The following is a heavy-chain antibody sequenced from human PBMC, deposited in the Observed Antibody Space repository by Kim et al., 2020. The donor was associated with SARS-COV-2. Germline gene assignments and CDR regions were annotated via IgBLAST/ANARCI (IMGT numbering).Heavy chain of an antibody. CDR3: AKRYCSGGTCYSIDY. CDR1: GFTFRSNA. Sequence: GGSLRLSCAASGFTFRSNAMNWVRQAPGKGLEWVSGISGSGGTTNYADSVKGRFTISRDNSKNTLYLQMNSLRADDTAVYYCAKRYCSGGTCYSIDYWGQGTLVTVSS. J-gene: IGHJ4*02. V-gene: IGHV3-23*01. D-gene: IGHD2-15*01. CDR2: ISGSGGTT.